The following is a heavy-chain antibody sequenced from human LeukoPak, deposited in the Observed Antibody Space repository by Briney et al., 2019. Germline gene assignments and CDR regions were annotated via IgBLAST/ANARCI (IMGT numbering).Heavy chain of an antibody. V-gene: IGHV4-59*01. CDR2: IYYSGST. CDR1: GGSISSYY. J-gene: IGHJ4*02. CDR3: ARASNGYETPDDY. D-gene: IGHD5-12*01. Sequence: SETLSLTCTVSGGSISSYYWSWIRQPPGKGQEWIGYIYYSGSTNYNPSLKSRVTISVDTSKNQFSLKLSSVTAADTAVYYCARASNGYETPDDYWGQGTLVTVSS.